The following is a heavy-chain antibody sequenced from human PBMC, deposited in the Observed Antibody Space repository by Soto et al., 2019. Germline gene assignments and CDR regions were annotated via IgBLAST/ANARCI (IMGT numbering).Heavy chain of an antibody. CDR2: IDWDDDK. D-gene: IGHD2-15*01. Sequence: SGPTLVNPTQTLTLTCTFSGFSLSTSGMRVSWIRQPPGKALEWLARIDWDDDKFYNTSLKTRLTISKDSSKNQVVLTMPNMDPVDTATYYCARMFHCSGGTCPFDYWGQGALVTVSS. J-gene: IGHJ4*02. CDR3: ARMFHCSGGTCPFDY. V-gene: IGHV2-70*04. CDR1: GFSLSTSGMR.